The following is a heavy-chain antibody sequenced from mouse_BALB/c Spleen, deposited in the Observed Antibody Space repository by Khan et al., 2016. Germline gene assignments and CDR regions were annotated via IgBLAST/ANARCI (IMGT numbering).Heavy chain of an antibody. CDR2: IYPGDGDT. V-gene: IGHV1-87*01. Sequence: VQLKESGAELARPGASVRLSCKVSGYTSANYWMHWVKQRPGQGLEWIGSIYPGDGDTRYSQKFKDKDTLTADNSTSTAYMHLRSVASEDSAVYYCADALVVYWGQATLVTVSA. J-gene: IGHJ3*01. CDR3: ADALVVY. CDR1: GYTSANYW.